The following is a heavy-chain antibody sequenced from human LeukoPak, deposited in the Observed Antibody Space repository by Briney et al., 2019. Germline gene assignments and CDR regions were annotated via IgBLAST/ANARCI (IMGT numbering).Heavy chain of an antibody. J-gene: IGHJ4*02. CDR3: ARGFLSGSYYNAPTFDY. CDR1: GFTFSSYAMH. V-gene: IGHV4-31*02. Sequence: LRLSCAASGFTFSSYAMHWIRQHPGKGLEWIGYIYYSGSTYYNPSLKSRVTISVDTSKNQFSLKLSSVTAADTAVYYCARGFLSGSYYNAPTFDYWGQGTLVTVSS. D-gene: IGHD3-10*01. CDR2: IYYSGST.